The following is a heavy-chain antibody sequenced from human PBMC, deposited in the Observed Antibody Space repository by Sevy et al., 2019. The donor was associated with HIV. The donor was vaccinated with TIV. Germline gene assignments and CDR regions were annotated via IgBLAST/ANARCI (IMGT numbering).Heavy chain of an antibody. CDR3: ARERGGYSGYDGIGNCFDP. V-gene: IGHV1-18*01. Sequence: ASVKVSCKASGYTFTSYGISWVRQAPGQGLEWMGWISAYNGNTNYVQKLQGRVTKTTDTSTSTAYMELRSLRSDDTAMYYCARERGGYSGYDGIGNCFDPWGQGTLVTVSS. J-gene: IGHJ5*02. CDR2: ISAYNGNT. D-gene: IGHD5-12*01. CDR1: GYTFTSYG.